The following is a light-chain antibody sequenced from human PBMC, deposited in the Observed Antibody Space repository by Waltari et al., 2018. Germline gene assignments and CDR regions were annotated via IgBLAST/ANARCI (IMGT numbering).Light chain of an antibody. CDR2: DTS. Sequence: VLTQYPATLSLSPGERATISCRATPSVDMYLTCYQQRPGQAPRLLIYDTSNRATDIPARFSGRWAETDFSLTISSLEREDFAVYYGQQRRNWPLTFGGGTKVEIK. CDR3: QQRRNWPLT. CDR1: PSVDMY. J-gene: IGKJ4*01. V-gene: IGKV3-11*01.